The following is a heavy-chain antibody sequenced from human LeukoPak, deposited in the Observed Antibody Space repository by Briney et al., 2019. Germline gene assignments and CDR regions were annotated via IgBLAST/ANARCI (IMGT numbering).Heavy chain of an antibody. Sequence: TGGSLRLSCAASGFTFSSYAMSWVRQAPGKGLEWVSFISSSRSYIYYADSVKGRFTISRDNAKNSLYLQMNSLRAEDTAVYYCARFIAAPYYFDYWGRGTLVTVSS. D-gene: IGHD6-13*01. CDR3: ARFIAAPYYFDY. CDR2: ISSSRSYI. CDR1: GFTFSSYA. V-gene: IGHV3-21*01. J-gene: IGHJ4*02.